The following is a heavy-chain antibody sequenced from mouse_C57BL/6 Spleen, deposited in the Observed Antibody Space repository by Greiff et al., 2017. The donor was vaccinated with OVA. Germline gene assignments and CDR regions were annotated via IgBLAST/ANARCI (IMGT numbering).Heavy chain of an antibody. Sequence: QVQLQQSGPELVKPGASVKISCKASGYAFSSSWMNWVKQRPGKGLEWIGRIYPGDGDTNYNGKFKGKATLTADKSSSTAYMQLSSLTSEDSAVYFCASYYGNSPYYYAMDYWGQGTSVTVSS. CDR1: GYAFSSSW. V-gene: IGHV1-82*01. D-gene: IGHD2-1*01. J-gene: IGHJ4*01. CDR3: ASYYGNSPYYYAMDY. CDR2: IYPGDGDT.